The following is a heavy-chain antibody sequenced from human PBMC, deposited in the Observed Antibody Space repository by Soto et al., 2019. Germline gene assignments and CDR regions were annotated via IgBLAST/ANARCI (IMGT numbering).Heavy chain of an antibody. J-gene: IGHJ4*02. V-gene: IGHV3-23*01. CDR3: AKNGLDNSPSAIDS. CDR1: GFTFRNNV. Sequence: GALRLSCAASGFTFRNNVLSWVRQAPGKGLDWVSGITGSGRDTYYADSVKGRFTISRDNSKNMVFLQMNSLRAEDTALYYCAKNGLDNSPSAIDSWGPGTLVTVSS. CDR2: ITGSGRDT. D-gene: IGHD2-8*01.